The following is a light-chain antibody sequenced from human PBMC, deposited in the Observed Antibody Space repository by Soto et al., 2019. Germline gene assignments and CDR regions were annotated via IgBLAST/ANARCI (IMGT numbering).Light chain of an antibody. CDR1: SGHSNYA. Sequence: QSVLTQSPSASASLGASVKLTCTLSSGHSNYAIAWHQQQSEKGPRYLMKLNSDGSHSQGDGIPDRFSGSSSGAERYLTISSLQSEDEADYYCQTWGSGIVVFGGGTQLTVL. J-gene: IGLJ2*01. CDR2: LNSDGSH. V-gene: IGLV4-69*01. CDR3: QTWGSGIVV.